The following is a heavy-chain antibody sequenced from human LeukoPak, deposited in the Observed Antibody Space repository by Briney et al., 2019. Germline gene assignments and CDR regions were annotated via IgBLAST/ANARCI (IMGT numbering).Heavy chain of an antibody. D-gene: IGHD3-22*01. V-gene: IGHV3-23*01. CDR1: GFTFSSYA. CDR3: AKSWRSGGYHGQDAFDI. Sequence: GGSLRLSCAASGFTFSSYAMSWVRQAPGKGLEWVSAISGSGGSTYYADSVKGRFTISRDNSKNTLYLQMNSLRAEDTAVYYCAKSWRSGGYHGQDAFDIWGQGTMVTVSS. J-gene: IGHJ3*02. CDR2: ISGSGGST.